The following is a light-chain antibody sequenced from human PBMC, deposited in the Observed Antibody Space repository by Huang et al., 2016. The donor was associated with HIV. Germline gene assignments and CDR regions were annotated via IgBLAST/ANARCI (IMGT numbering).Light chain of an antibody. Sequence: EIVMTQSPGTLSVAPGERATLSCRASQNINTNLAWFQQKPGQAPRLLFYAASTRTADFPARFSGSGSRTEFTLTIRSLQSEDIAVYYCQQYNDWPRSFGQGTKVEIK. CDR3: QQYNDWPRS. CDR2: AAS. V-gene: IGKV3-15*01. CDR1: QNINTN. J-gene: IGKJ1*01.